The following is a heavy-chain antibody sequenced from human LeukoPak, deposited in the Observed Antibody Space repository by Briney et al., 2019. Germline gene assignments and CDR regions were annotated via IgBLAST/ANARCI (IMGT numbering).Heavy chain of an antibody. D-gene: IGHD3-9*01. V-gene: IGHV4-59*12. Sequence: SETLSLTCTVSGGPISSYYWSWIRQPPGKGLEWIGYIYYSGSTNYNPSLKSRVTISVDTSKNQFSLKLSSVTAADTAVYYCARGGYYDILTGWYYWGQGTLVTVSS. CDR1: GGPISSYY. J-gene: IGHJ4*02. CDR3: ARGGYYDILTGWYY. CDR2: IYYSGST.